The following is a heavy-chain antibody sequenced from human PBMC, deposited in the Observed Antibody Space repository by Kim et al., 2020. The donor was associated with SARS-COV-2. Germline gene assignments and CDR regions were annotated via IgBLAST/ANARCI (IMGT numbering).Heavy chain of an antibody. CDR1: GFTFSSYG. V-gene: IGHV3-30*18. J-gene: IGHJ6*02. CDR2: ISYDGSNK. D-gene: IGHD3-22*01. Sequence: GGSLRLSCAASGFTFSSYGMHWVRLAPGKGLEWVAVISYDGSNKYYADSVKGRFTISRDNSKNTLYLQMNSLRAEDTAVYYCAKEAGLDYYDSSGYCMDVWGQGTTVTVSS. CDR3: AKEAGLDYYDSSGYCMDV.